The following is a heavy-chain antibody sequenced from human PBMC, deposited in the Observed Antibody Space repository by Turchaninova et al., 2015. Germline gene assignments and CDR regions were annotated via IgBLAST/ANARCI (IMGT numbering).Heavy chain of an antibody. CDR2: IFSNDEK. V-gene: IGHV2-26*02. CDR1: GFPRSNGRMG. CDR3: ARIQRQLNWFDP. D-gene: IGHD1-1*01. Sequence: VTLKESGPVLVKPTETLTLTCTVPGFPRSNGRMGVSWISQPPGKALEWLGHIFSNDEKSYSTSLKSRLTISKDTSKSQVVLTMTNVDPVDTATYYCARIQRQLNWFDPWGQGTLVTVSS. J-gene: IGHJ5*02.